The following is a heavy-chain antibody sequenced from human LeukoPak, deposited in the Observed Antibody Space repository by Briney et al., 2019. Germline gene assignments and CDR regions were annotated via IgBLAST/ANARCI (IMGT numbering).Heavy chain of an antibody. J-gene: IGHJ6*03. D-gene: IGHD5/OR15-5a*01. Sequence: PGESLRLSCAASGFTFSSYAMSWVRQAPGKGLEWVSAISGRGGSTYYADSVKGRFTISRDNSKNTLYLQMNSLRAEDTAVYYCARKTGPLSLRNYYYYMDVWGKGTTVTVSS. CDR3: ARKTGPLSLRNYYYYMDV. V-gene: IGHV3-23*01. CDR2: ISGRGGST. CDR1: GFTFSSYA.